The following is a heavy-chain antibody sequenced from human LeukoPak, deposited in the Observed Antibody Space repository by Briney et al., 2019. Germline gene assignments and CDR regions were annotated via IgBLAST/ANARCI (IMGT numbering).Heavy chain of an antibody. Sequence: ASVKVSCKTSGYSFTGYYIHWVQQAPGQGLEWMGRINPNSGGPNYGQKFQGTVTMTRDTSISTAYLELSNLRSDDTAAYYCVRGYSYGFYFDYWGQGSLVTVSS. CDR1: GYSFTGYY. J-gene: IGHJ4*02. D-gene: IGHD5-18*01. CDR2: INPNSGGP. CDR3: VRGYSYGFYFDY. V-gene: IGHV1-2*06.